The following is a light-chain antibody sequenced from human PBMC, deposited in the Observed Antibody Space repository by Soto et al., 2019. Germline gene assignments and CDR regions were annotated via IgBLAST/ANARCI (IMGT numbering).Light chain of an antibody. J-gene: IGKJ1*01. CDR3: QQYDNSRT. V-gene: IGKV3-20*01. Sequence: IVLTQSPGTLSLSPGERATLSCSASQSVNRRSLAWYQQKPGQAPRLLISTISNRATGIPDRFSGSGSGADFTLTISRLEPEDFAVYYCQQYDNSRTFGQGTQVEIK. CDR1: QSVNRRS. CDR2: TIS.